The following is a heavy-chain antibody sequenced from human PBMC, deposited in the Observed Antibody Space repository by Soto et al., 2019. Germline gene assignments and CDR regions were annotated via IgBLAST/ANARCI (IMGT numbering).Heavy chain of an antibody. CDR3: ARARITIFGVVTNYCMDG. Sequence: QVQLVQSGAEVKKPGASVKVSCKASGYTFTSYAMHWVRQAPGQRLEWMGWINAGNGNTKYSQKFQGRVTITRDTSASTAYMELSSLRSEDTAVYYCARARITIFGVVTNYCMDGWGQGTTVTVSS. CDR2: INAGNGNT. CDR1: GYTFTSYA. D-gene: IGHD3-3*01. V-gene: IGHV1-3*01. J-gene: IGHJ6*02.